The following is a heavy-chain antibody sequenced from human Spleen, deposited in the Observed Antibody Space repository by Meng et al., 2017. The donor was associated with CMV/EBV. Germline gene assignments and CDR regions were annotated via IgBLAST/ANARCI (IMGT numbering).Heavy chain of an antibody. CDR2: ISWNSAKI. CDR3: VKDMGEMATIGYVQH. V-gene: IGHV3-9*01. Sequence: SLKISCVASGFTFDAYAMHWVRQAPGKGLEWVSGISWNSAKIDFAASVKGRFTISRDNAENSPYLQMNSLRDEDTALYYWVKDMGEMATIGYVQHWGQGTLVTVSS. D-gene: IGHD5-24*01. CDR1: GFTFDAYA. J-gene: IGHJ1*01.